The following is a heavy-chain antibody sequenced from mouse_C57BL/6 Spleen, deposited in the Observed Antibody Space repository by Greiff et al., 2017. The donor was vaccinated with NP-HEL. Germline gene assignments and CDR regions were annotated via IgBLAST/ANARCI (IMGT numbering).Heavy chain of an antibody. V-gene: IGHV1-81*01. CDR3: ARGEFSGYYYGSSYWYFDV. CDR2: IYPRSGNT. D-gene: IGHD1-1*01. J-gene: IGHJ1*03. Sequence: QVQLQQSGAELARPGASVKLSCKASGYTFTSYGISWVKQRTGQGLEWIGEIYPRSGNTYYNEKFKGKATLTADKSSSTAYMELRSLTSEDSAVYFCARGEFSGYYYGSSYWYFDVWGTGTTVTVSS. CDR1: GYTFTSYG.